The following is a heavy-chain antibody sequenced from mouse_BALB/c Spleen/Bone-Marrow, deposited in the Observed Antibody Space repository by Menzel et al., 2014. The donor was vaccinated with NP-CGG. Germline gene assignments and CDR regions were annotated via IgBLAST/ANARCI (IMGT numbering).Heavy chain of an antibody. J-gene: IGHJ1*01. D-gene: IGHD1-2*01. CDR1: GFTFTDYY. V-gene: IGHV7-3*02. CDR3: ARDNYYGYHWYFDV. CDR2: IRNKANGYTT. Sequence: EVKLVESGGGLVQPGGSLRLSCATSGFTFTDYYMSWVRQPPGKALEWLGFIRNKANGYTTEYGASVKGRFTISRDNSQSILYLQMNTLRAEDSATYYCARDNYYGYHWYFDVWGAGTTVTVSS.